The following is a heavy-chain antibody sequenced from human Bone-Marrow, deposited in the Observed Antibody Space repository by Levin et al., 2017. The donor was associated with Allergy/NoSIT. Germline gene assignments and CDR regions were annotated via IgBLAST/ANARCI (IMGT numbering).Heavy chain of an antibody. J-gene: IGHJ4*02. CDR3: AREGNYDSGYFDY. CDR1: GFTFSNSE. Sequence: PGGSLRLSCAASGFTFSNSEMNWVRQAPGKGLEWVSYITSSGSTIYYADSVKGRFTISRDNAKNSLYLQMNSLSAEDTAVYYCAREGNYDSGYFDYWGQGTLVTVSS. D-gene: IGHD3-22*01. CDR2: ITSSGSTI. V-gene: IGHV3-48*03.